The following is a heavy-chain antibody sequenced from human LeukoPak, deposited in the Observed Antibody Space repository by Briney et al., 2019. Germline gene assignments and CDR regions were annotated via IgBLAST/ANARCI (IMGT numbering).Heavy chain of an antibody. D-gene: IGHD1-1*01. CDR3: ARRNEVSWFNTDALDI. Sequence: GGSLRLSCAASGFTFSDYYMSWIRQAPGKGLEWVSYSSSSGSTIYYADSVKGRFTVSRDNAKNSLYLQMNSLRAEDTAVYYCARRNEVSWFNTDALDIWGQGTMVTVSS. J-gene: IGHJ3*02. CDR1: GFTFSDYY. V-gene: IGHV3-11*01. CDR2: SSSSGSTI.